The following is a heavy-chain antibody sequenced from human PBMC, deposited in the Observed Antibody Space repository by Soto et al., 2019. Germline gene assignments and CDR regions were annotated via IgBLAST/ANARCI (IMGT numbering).Heavy chain of an antibody. CDR1: GYIFTKYG. J-gene: IGHJ5*02. CDR3: ARIQLGGDRMPNWFDP. Sequence: QVQVVQSGPELKKPGASVKVSCKAQGYIFTKYGMGWVRQAPGHGLEWMGLINVYNGDRKVAQKFQDRVSMTTDTATDTAYMELKSLRSGDTAVYYCARIQLGGDRMPNWFDPWGQGTLVTVSS. CDR2: INVYNGDR. D-gene: IGHD2-21*02. V-gene: IGHV1-18*01.